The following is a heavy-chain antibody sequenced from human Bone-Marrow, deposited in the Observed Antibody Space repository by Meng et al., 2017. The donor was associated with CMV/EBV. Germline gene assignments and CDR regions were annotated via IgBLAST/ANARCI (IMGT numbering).Heavy chain of an antibody. V-gene: IGHV3-48*04. D-gene: IGHD6-6*01. Sequence: GGSLRLSCAASGFDFSNHIMNWVRQAPGKGLEWVSYISSSSSTIYYADSVKGRFTISRDNAKNSLYLQMNSLRAEDTAVYYCARDDSSSSPYYYYGMDVWGQGTTVTVSS. CDR2: ISSSSSTI. J-gene: IGHJ6*02. CDR3: ARDDSSSSPYYYYGMDV. CDR1: GFDFSNHI.